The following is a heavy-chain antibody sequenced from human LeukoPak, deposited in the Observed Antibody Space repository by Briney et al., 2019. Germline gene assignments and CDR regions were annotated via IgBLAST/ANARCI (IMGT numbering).Heavy chain of an antibody. D-gene: IGHD4-11*01. CDR1: GFTFSNYW. J-gene: IGHJ4*02. CDR3: ARDGHWEVTRGHYFDY. CDR2: IKVDGSET. Sequence: GGSLRLSCAASGFTFSNYWMSWVRQVPGKGLEWLANIKVDGSETYYVDSLKGRFTISRDNAKNSVYLQMNSLRVEDTAVYYCARDGHWEVTRGHYFDYWGQGTLVTASS. V-gene: IGHV3-7*01.